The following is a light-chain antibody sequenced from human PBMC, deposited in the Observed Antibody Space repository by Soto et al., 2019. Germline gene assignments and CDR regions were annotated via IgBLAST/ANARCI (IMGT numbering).Light chain of an antibody. V-gene: IGLV2-14*03. J-gene: IGLJ1*01. CDR3: NSYRTVSTYV. Sequence: QSALTQPASVSGSPGQSITISCTETSSDIGGYNFVSWYQHHPGKAPKLLIHDVSNRPSGVSSRFSGSKSGNTASLTISGLQAEDEADYYCNSYRTVSTYVFGTGTKVTVL. CDR2: DVS. CDR1: SSDIGGYNF.